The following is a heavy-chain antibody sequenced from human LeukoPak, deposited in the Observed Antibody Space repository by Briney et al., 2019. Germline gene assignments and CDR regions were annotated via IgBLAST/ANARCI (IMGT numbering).Heavy chain of an antibody. CDR3: AKVGGTSGWLVPLDC. CDR1: GFTFSSYA. D-gene: IGHD6-19*01. CDR2: ISGSGDRT. J-gene: IGHJ4*02. Sequence: PGGSLRLSCAASGFTFSSYAMSWVRQAPGKGLEWVSVISGSGDRTYYADSVRGRFTISRDNSKNTLYLQVNSLRAEDTAGYYCAKVGGTSGWLVPLDCWGQGTLVTVSS. V-gene: IGHV3-23*01.